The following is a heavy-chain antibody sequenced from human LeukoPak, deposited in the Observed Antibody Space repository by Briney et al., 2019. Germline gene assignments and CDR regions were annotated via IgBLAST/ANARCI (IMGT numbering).Heavy chain of an antibody. Sequence: GGSLRLSCAASGFYFDNSDMNWFRQAPGEVPHWVANINYNGQSTYYADSVKGRSTIARDNSKNMVFLQMNGLRAEDTARYYCAKDPNWEGGYWGQGTLVTVSS. J-gene: IGHJ4*02. CDR1: GFYFDNSD. V-gene: IGHV3-23*01. CDR2: INYNGQST. D-gene: IGHD1-1*01. CDR3: AKDPNWEGGY.